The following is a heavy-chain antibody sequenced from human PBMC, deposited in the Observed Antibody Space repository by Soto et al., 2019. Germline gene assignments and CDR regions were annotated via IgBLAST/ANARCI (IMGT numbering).Heavy chain of an antibody. J-gene: IGHJ5*02. V-gene: IGHV3-21*01. CDR3: ARALPNKIPLLAVWFDP. D-gene: IGHD5-18*01. CDR2: TSSSSSYI. CDR1: GFTFSSYS. Sequence: GGSLRLSCAASGFTFSSYSMNWVRQAPGKGLEWVSSTSSSSSYIYYADSVKGRFTISRDNAKNSLYLQMNSLRAEDTAVYYCARALPNKIPLLAVWFDPWGQGTLVTVSS.